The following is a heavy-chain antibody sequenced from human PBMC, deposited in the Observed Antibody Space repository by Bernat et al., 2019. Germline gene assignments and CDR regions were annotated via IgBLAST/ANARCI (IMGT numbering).Heavy chain of an antibody. V-gene: IGHV5-10-1*03. CDR2: IDPSDSYT. CDR3: ARGFNTGTTFHDAFDI. Sequence: EVQLVQSGAEVKKPGESLRISCTGSGYSFTSYWISWVRQMPGKGLEWMGRIDPSDSYTNYSPSFQGHVTISADKSISTAYLQWSSLKASDTAMYYCARGFNTGTTFHDAFDIWGQGTMVTVSS. J-gene: IGHJ3*02. D-gene: IGHD4-17*01. CDR1: GYSFTSYW.